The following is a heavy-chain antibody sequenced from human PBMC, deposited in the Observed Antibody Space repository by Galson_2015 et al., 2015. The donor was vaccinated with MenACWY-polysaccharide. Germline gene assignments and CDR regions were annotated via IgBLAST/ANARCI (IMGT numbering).Heavy chain of an antibody. V-gene: IGHV4-30-2*03. CDR2: INYSGTT. Sequence: KGLEWIGNINYSGTTYYNPSLKSRVTISVDTSKNQFSLKLSSVTAADTAVYYCARAPGVKGPFDYWGQGTLVTVSS. J-gene: IGHJ4*02. D-gene: IGHD2-21*01. CDR3: ARAPGVKGPFDY.